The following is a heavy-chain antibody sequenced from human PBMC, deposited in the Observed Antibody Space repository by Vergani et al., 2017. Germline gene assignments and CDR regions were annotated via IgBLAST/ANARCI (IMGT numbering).Heavy chain of an antibody. Sequence: QVQLQESGPGLVKPSQTLSLTCTVSGGSISSGGYYWSWIRQHPGKGLEWIGYIYSSGSTYYNPSLKSRVIISVDTSKNQFSLKLSSVTAADTAVYYCARHMGDGRTDAFDIWGQGTMVTVSS. CDR1: GGSISSGGYY. D-gene: IGHD3-16*01. CDR3: ARHMGDGRTDAFDI. CDR2: IYSSGST. J-gene: IGHJ3*02. V-gene: IGHV4-31*03.